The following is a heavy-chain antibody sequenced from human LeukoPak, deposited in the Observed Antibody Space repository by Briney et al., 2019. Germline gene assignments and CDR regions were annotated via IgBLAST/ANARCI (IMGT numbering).Heavy chain of an antibody. CDR1: GYSISNGYY. CDR2: FYRSGDT. V-gene: IGHV4-38-2*02. D-gene: IGHD4-11*01. J-gene: IGHJ6*03. Sequence: SDTLSLTCTVSGYSISNGYYWGWIRQPPGKGLEWIGSFYRSGDTYYNPSLKSRVTISVDTSKNQFSLRLSSVTAADTAVYYSASDYSNSYYYYYYMDVWGKGTTVTVSS. CDR3: ASDYSNSYYYYYYMDV.